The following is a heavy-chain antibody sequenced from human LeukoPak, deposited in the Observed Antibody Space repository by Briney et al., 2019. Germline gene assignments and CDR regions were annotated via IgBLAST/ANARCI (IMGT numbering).Heavy chain of an antibody. CDR1: GYTFTSYG. CDR2: ISACNGNT. CDR3: ARVYDFWSGYYYFDC. Sequence: ASVKVSYKASGYTFTSYGISWVRQAPGQGLEWMGWISACNGNTNYAQKLQGRVTMTTDASTSTAYMELRSLRSDDTAVYYCARVYDFWSGYYYFDCWGQGTLVTVSS. D-gene: IGHD3-3*01. V-gene: IGHV1-18*01. J-gene: IGHJ4*02.